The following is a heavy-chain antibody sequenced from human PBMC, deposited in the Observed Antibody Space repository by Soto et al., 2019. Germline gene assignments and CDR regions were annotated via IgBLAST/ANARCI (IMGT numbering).Heavy chain of an antibody. D-gene: IGHD3-3*01. CDR2: IYYSGST. V-gene: IGHV4-28*06. J-gene: IGHJ4*02. Sequence: SETLSLTCDVFGFFIISNNWWVLSRLPPGKGLEWIGDIYYSGSTRYNPSLKSRVTMSVDKARDQFSLTLNSVTAMDTAVYYCARKGRKPDRFWNWGQGILVTVSS. CDR3: ARKGRKPDRFWN. CDR1: GFFIISNNW.